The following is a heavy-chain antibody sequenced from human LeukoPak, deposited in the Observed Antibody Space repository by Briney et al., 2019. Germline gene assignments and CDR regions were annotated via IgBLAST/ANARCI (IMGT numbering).Heavy chain of an antibody. CDR2: IAYDGSNK. V-gene: IGHV3-30*18. CDR1: GFTFSSYG. D-gene: IGHD3-22*01. Sequence: TGGSLRLSCAASGFTFSSYGMHWLRQAPGKGLEWVAVIAYDGSNKYSADSLKGQGRFTISRDNSKNTLFLEMNSLRPEDTAVYYCAKYAAAGAYDRHSEIDSWGQGTLVTVSS. J-gene: IGHJ4*02. CDR3: AKYAAAGAYDRHSEIDS.